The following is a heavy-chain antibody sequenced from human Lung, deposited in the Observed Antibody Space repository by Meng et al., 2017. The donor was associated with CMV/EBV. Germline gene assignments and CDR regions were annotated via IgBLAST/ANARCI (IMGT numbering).Heavy chain of an antibody. Sequence: QVQLQASGPGLVKPSETLSLTCTVSGGSISSYYWSWIRQPPGKGLEWIGYIYYSGSTNYNPSLKSRVTISVDTSKNQFSLKLSSVTAADTAVYYCAREEGIGGFDPWGQGTLVTVSS. D-gene: IGHD3-10*01. J-gene: IGHJ5*02. CDR3: AREEGIGGFDP. CDR2: IYYSGST. CDR1: GGSISSYY. V-gene: IGHV4-59*01.